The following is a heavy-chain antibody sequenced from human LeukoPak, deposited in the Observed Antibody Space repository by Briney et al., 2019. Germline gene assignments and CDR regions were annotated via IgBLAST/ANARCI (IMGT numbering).Heavy chain of an antibody. D-gene: IGHD3-10*01. Sequence: GGSLRHSCAASGFTFSNYWVHWVRQAPGKGLVWVSRINRDGSTTKYADSVKGRFTVSRDNAKNTLNLQMNSLRAEDTAVYYCARDKKSGESSEIDYWGQGTLVTVSS. CDR1: GFTFSNYW. J-gene: IGHJ4*02. CDR3: ARDKKSGESSEIDY. CDR2: INRDGSTT. V-gene: IGHV3-74*03.